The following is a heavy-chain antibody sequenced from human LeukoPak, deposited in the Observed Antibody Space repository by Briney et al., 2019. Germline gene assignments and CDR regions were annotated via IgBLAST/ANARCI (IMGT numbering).Heavy chain of an antibody. V-gene: IGHV1-69*13. J-gene: IGHJ6*03. CDR3: ARDFRVQLWPHNYYYYYMDV. CDR1: GGTFSSYA. Sequence: SVKVSCKASGGTFSSYAISWVRQAPGQGLEWIGGIIPIFGTANYAQKFQGRVTITADESTSTAYMELSSLRSEDTAVYYCARDFRVQLWPHNYYYYYMDVWGKGTTVTVSS. D-gene: IGHD5-18*01. CDR2: IIPIFGTA.